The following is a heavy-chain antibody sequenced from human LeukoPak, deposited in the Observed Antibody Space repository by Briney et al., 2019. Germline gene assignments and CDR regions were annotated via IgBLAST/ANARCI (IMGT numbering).Heavy chain of an antibody. D-gene: IGHD2-21*02. CDR2: IYYSGST. Sequence: SETLSLTCTVSGGSISSYYWSWIRQPPGKGLEWIGYIYYSGSTNYNPSLKSRVTISVDTSKNQFSLKLSSVTAADTAVYYCARLLSVVTATLGWFDPWGQGTLVTVSS. CDR3: ARLLSVVTATLGWFDP. V-gene: IGHV4-59*08. CDR1: GGSISSYY. J-gene: IGHJ5*02.